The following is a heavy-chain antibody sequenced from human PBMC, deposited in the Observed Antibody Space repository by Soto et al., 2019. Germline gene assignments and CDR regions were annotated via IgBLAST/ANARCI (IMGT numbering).Heavy chain of an antibody. V-gene: IGHV1-69*13. D-gene: IGHD4-4*01. CDR2: IIPIFGTA. Sequence: SVKVSCKASGGTFSSYAISWVRQAPGQGLEWMGGIIPIFGTANYAQKFQGRVTITADESTSTAYMELSSLRSEDTAVYYCARDCRMTTVTPGWFDPWGQGTLVTVSS. CDR3: ARDCRMTTVTPGWFDP. J-gene: IGHJ5*02. CDR1: GGTFSSYA.